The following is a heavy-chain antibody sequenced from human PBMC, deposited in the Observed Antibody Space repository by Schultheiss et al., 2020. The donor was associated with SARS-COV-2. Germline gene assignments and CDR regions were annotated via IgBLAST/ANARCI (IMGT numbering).Heavy chain of an antibody. CDR1: GYSFTSYW. V-gene: IGHV5-51*01. CDR3: ARGRKVKGMTTVTGDWFDP. CDR2: IYPGDSDT. D-gene: IGHD4-17*01. J-gene: IGHJ5*02. Sequence: GGSLRLSCKGSGYSFTSYWIGWVRQMPGKGLEWMGIIYPGDSDTRYSPSFQGQVTISADKSISTAYLQWSSLKASDTAMYYCARGRKVKGMTTVTGDWFDPWGQGTLVTVSS.